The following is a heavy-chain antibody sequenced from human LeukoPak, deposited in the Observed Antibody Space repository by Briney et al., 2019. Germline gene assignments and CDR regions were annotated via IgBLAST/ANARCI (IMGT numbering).Heavy chain of an antibody. CDR2: ISSSSSTI. CDR1: GFTFSSFS. V-gene: IGHV3-48*04. Sequence: GGSLRPSCAASGFTFSSFSMNWVRQAPGKGLEWVSYISSSSSTIYYADSVKGRFTISRDNAKNSLYLQMNSLRAEDTAVYYCARDSYGSGSCYRIDYWGQGTLVTVSS. D-gene: IGHD3-10*01. CDR3: ARDSYGSGSCYRIDY. J-gene: IGHJ4*02.